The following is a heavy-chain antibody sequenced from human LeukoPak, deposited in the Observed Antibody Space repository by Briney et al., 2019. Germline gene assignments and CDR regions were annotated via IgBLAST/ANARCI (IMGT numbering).Heavy chain of an antibody. CDR1: GDSISSYY. Sequence: SETLSLTCTVSGDSISSYYWNWIRQPAGKGLEWMGRIYSSGSTNYNPSLRSRVTMSVDASKNQCSLNLSSVTAADTAIYYCVREDWFDPWGQGTLVTASS. CDR3: VREDWFDP. CDR2: IYSSGST. J-gene: IGHJ5*02. V-gene: IGHV4-4*07.